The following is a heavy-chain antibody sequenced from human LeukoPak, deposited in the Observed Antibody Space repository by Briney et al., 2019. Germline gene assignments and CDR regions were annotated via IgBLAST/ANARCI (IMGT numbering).Heavy chain of an antibody. J-gene: IGHJ3*02. D-gene: IGHD4-11*01. CDR1: GGSISSGDYY. Sequence: PSETLSLTCTVSGGSISSGDYYWTWIRQPPGKGLEWIGCIYYSGSTYYNPSLKSRLTISVDTSKNQFSLTLSSVTAADTAVYYCSRDVQTSGDAFDIWGQGTMFTVSS. CDR3: SRDVQTSGDAFDI. V-gene: IGHV4-30-4*01. CDR2: IYYSGST.